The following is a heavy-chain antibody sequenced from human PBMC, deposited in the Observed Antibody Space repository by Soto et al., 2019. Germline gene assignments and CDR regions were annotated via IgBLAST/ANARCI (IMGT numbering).Heavy chain of an antibody. CDR3: ASRGYLYYFDGLDF. CDR2: ISYDGGNK. Sequence: QVQLVESGGGVVQPGRSLRLSCAVSGFNFINATMHWVRQAPGKGLEWVASISYDGGNKHYADSVKGRFTISRDNFKSTLFVQLNSLRPEDTAVYYCASRGYLYYFDGLDFWGQGTTVTVSS. J-gene: IGHJ6*02. CDR1: GFNFINAT. V-gene: IGHV3-30-3*01. D-gene: IGHD3-9*01.